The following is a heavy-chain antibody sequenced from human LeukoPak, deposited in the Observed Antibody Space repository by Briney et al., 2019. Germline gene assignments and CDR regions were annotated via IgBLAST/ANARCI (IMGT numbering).Heavy chain of an antibody. J-gene: IGHJ3*02. CDR1: GGSISSSSYY. CDR3: ARTKPGYDVFWSSYRDAFDS. CDR2: IYYSGST. Sequence: SETLSLTWTVSGGSISSSSYYWGWIRQPPGKGLEWIGSIYYSGSTYYNSALKRRVTISVDTSKTKFSLKLSSVTAADTTVYYWARTKPGYDVFWSSYRDAFDSWGQGTMVTVSS. D-gene: IGHD3-3*01. V-gene: IGHV4-39*01.